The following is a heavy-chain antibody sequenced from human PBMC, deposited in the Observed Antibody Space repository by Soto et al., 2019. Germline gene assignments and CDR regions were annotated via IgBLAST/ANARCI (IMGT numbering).Heavy chain of an antibody. CDR1: GFTFSSYA. CDR2: ISGSGGST. D-gene: IGHD2-15*01. Sequence: GGSLRLSCAASGFTFSSYAMSWVRQAPGKGLEWVSAISGSGGSTYYADSVKGRFTISRDNSKNTLYLQMNSLRAEDTAVYYCAKGYCSGGSCYTSPPDAFDIWGQGTMVTVSS. V-gene: IGHV3-23*01. CDR3: AKGYCSGGSCYTSPPDAFDI. J-gene: IGHJ3*02.